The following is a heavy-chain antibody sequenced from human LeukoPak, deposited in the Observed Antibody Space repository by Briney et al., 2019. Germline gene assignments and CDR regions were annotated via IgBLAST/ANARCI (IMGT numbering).Heavy chain of an antibody. CDR2: INHSGST. J-gene: IGHJ3*02. CDR3: ARGRRLYLVAAAGPHRDAFDI. D-gene: IGHD6-13*01. Sequence: SETLSLTCAVYGGSFSGYYWSWIRQPPGKGLEWIGEINHSGSTNYNPSLKSRVTISVDTSKNQFSLKLSSVTAADTAVYYCARGRRLYLVAAAGPHRDAFDIWGQGTMVTVSS. V-gene: IGHV4-34*01. CDR1: GGSFSGYY.